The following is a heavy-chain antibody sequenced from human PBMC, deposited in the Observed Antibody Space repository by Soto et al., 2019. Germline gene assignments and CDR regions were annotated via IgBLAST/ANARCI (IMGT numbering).Heavy chain of an antibody. J-gene: IGHJ4*02. V-gene: IGHV2-5*02. Sequence: QITLKESGPSPVKPTQTLTVTCTFSGFSLSNSGVGVAWIRQPPGKALEWLALIYGDNDKRYSPSLKTRLTIAKSTSTNQVVLTMTNMHPADTATYYCAHCTLHDYGDYDPGTSHVFDSWGQGTLVTVSS. D-gene: IGHD4-17*01. CDR2: IYGDNDK. CDR1: GFSLSNSGVG. CDR3: AHCTLHDYGDYDPGTSHVFDS.